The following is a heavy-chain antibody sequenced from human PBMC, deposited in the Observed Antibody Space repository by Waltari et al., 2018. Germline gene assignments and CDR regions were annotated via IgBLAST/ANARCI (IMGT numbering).Heavy chain of an antibody. Sequence: QVQLQESGPGLVNASETLSLTCTVSGGSISSHYWSWIRQPPGKGLEWIGYIYYSGSTDYNPSLKSRVTISVDTSKNQFSLKLSSMTAADAAVFYCARGYYYYMDVWGKGTTVTVSS. V-gene: IGHV4-59*11. J-gene: IGHJ6*03. CDR2: IYYSGST. CDR3: ARGYYYYMDV. CDR1: GGSISSHY.